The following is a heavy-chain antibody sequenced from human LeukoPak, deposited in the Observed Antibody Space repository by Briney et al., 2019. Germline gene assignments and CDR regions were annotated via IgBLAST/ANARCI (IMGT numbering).Heavy chain of an antibody. D-gene: IGHD3-10*01. V-gene: IGHV3-30*18. J-gene: IGHJ4*02. Sequence: GGSLRLSCAASGFTFSSYGMHWVRQAPGKGLEWVAVISYDGSNVQYANSVKGRFTISRDNSKNTLYLQMNSLRAEDTAVYYCVKEFYYDSGSYTDYFDYWGQGTLVTVSS. CDR2: ISYDGSNV. CDR1: GFTFSSYG. CDR3: VKEFYYDSGSYTDYFDY.